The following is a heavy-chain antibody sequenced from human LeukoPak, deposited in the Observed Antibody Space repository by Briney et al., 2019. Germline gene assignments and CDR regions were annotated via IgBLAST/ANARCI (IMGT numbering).Heavy chain of an antibody. CDR1: GFTFSNHA. Sequence: GGSLRLSCATSGFTFSNHAMHWVCQATGKGLEWVSAIGTAGDTFYPGSVKGRFTISRENAKNSLSLQMNSLRAEDTAVYYCAKDVHGIFDYWGQGTLVTVSS. CDR2: IGTAGDT. J-gene: IGHJ4*02. D-gene: IGHD1-26*01. V-gene: IGHV3-13*01. CDR3: AKDVHGIFDY.